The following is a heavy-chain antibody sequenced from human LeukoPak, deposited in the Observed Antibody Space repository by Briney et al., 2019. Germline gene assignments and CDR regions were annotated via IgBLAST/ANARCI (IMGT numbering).Heavy chain of an antibody. CDR2: ISSSSSYI. V-gene: IGHV3-21*01. Sequence: GGSLRLSCAASGFIFSNYAMYWVRQAPGKGLEWVSSISSSSSYIYYADSVKGRFTISRDNAKNSLYLQMNSLRAEDTAVYYCARERTTHYFDYWGQGTLVTVSS. CDR1: GFIFSNYA. D-gene: IGHD4-11*01. CDR3: ARERTTHYFDY. J-gene: IGHJ4*02.